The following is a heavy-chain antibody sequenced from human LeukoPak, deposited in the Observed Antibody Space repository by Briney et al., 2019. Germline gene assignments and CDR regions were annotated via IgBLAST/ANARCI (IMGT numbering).Heavy chain of an antibody. CDR2: IDADGSHQ. Sequence: LGGSLRLSCVAPGYTFSSYRTTSVRQAPGKGLEWVDNIDADGSHQYYVDSVKGEFTISKDNAKNSLYLQRNSLKAEDTAEYYCARDGGRREDYWGQGALVTVSS. CDR1: GYTFSSYR. V-gene: IGHV3-7*01. J-gene: IGHJ4*02. D-gene: IGHD2-15*01. CDR3: ARDGGRREDY.